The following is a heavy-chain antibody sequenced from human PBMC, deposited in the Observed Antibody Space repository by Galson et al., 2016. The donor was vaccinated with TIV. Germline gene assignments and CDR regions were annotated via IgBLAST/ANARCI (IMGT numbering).Heavy chain of an antibody. D-gene: IGHD3-10*01. J-gene: IGHJ4*02. CDR2: ISGRGDSI. V-gene: IGHV3-23*01. Sequence: CAASGFIFDRYAMHWVRQAPGKGLEWVSTISGRGDSIYYAKSVKGRFTISRDNSKNMQYLQMNSLEAEDTALYYCAKVDSYGSGGFFDFWGQGTLVTVSS. CDR1: GFIFDRYA. CDR3: AKVDSYGSGGFFDF.